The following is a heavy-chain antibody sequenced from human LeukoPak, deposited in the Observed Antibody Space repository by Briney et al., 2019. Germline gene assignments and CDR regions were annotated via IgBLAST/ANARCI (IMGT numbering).Heavy chain of an antibody. Sequence: SVKVSCKASGGTFSSYAISWVRQAPGQGLEWMGGIIPIFGTANYAQKFQGRVTITTDESTSTAYMELRSLRSDDTAVYYCARVGIVVVPEGLDYWGQGTLVTVSS. D-gene: IGHD2-2*01. CDR1: GGTFSSYA. CDR2: IIPIFGTA. V-gene: IGHV1-69*05. J-gene: IGHJ4*02. CDR3: ARVGIVVVPEGLDY.